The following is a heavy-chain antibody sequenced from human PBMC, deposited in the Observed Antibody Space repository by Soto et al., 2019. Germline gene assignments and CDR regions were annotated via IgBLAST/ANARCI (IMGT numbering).Heavy chain of an antibody. CDR1: GFTFSSCW. CDR3: AKDLVAATRYRLYYYGMDI. CDR2: INRDGSTT. J-gene: IGHJ6*02. V-gene: IGHV3-74*03. Sequence: GGSLRLACAASGFTFSSCWMNWVRQAPGEGLVWVARINRDGSTTTYADSVKGRFTISRDNAKNTLYLQMNSLRAEDTAVYYCAKDLVAATRYRLYYYGMDIWGQGTTVTVSS. D-gene: IGHD2-15*01.